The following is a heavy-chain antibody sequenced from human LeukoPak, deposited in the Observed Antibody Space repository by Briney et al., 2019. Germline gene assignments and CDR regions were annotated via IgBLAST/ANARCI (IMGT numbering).Heavy chain of an antibody. Sequence: SETLSLTCTVSGGSISSYYWSWIRQPPGKGLEWIGYIYYSGSTNYNPSLKSRVTISVDTSKNQFSLKLSSVTAADTAVYYRARDRNSGDSSGYYDYYYYGMDVWGQGTTVTVSS. J-gene: IGHJ6*02. CDR1: GGSISSYY. CDR2: IYYSGST. D-gene: IGHD3-22*01. V-gene: IGHV4-59*01. CDR3: ARDRNSGDSSGYYDYYYYGMDV.